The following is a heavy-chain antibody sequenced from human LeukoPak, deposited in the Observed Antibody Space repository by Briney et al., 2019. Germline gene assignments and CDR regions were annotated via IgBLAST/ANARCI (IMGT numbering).Heavy chain of an antibody. CDR1: GGSISSGGYS. CDR3: AGLSGPALYGSGSHFVDV. D-gene: IGHD3-10*01. V-gene: IGHV4-30-4*07. J-gene: IGHJ6*04. CDR2: IYYSGST. Sequence: PSETLSLTCAVSGGSISSGGYSWSWIRQPPGKGLEWIGYIYYSGSTYYNPSLKRRVTISVDTPKNQFSLNLSSVTAADTAVYSCAGLSGPALYGSGSHFVDVWGKGTTVTVSS.